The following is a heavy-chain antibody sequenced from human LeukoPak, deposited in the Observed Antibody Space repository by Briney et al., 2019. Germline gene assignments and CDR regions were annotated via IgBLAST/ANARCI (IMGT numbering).Heavy chain of an antibody. J-gene: IGHJ5*02. V-gene: IGHV1-2*02. CDR3: VEDSRVGNWFEP. D-gene: IGHD2-15*01. Sequence: ASVKLSCNASGYSFSDNYVHWMRQPPGQGLELMGLINPDNGGTNYGQDFQGRVTMGRDTSISTVYMDLSRVSSYDTAVFFRVEDSRVGNWFEPWGQGTQVSVSS. CDR1: GYSFSDNY. CDR2: INPDNGGT.